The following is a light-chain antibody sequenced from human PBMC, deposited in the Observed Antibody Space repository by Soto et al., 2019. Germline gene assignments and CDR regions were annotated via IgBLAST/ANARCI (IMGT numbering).Light chain of an antibody. V-gene: IGKV1-5*01. Sequence: IQMTQSPPTLPASVGDRITITCRAGQSINNWLAWYQQKPVQAPKLLIYDVSTLQSGVPSRFSGSGSETEFTLTISSLQPDDFATYYCQQYNDYYTFGQGTKVDIK. CDR2: DVS. CDR3: QQYNDYYT. J-gene: IGKJ2*01. CDR1: QSINNW.